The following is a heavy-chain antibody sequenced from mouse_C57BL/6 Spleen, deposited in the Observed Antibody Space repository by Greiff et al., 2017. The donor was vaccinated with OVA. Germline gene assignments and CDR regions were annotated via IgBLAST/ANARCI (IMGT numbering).Heavy chain of an antibody. CDR1: GYSITSGYY. Sequence: VQLQQSGPGLVKPSQSLSLTCSVTGYSITSGYYWNWIRQFPGNKLEWMGYISYDGSNNYNPSLKNRISITRDTSKNQFFLKLNSVTTEDTATYYCAREVYGWYFDVWGTGTTVTVSS. D-gene: IGHD1-1*02. V-gene: IGHV3-6*01. CDR3: AREVYGWYFDV. CDR2: ISYDGSN. J-gene: IGHJ1*03.